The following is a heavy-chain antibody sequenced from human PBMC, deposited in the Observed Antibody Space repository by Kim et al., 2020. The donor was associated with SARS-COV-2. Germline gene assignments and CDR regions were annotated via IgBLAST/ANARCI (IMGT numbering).Heavy chain of an antibody. D-gene: IGHD5-18*01. J-gene: IGHJ4*02. Sequence: GGSLRLSCAASRFTFSSYEMNWVRQAPGKGLEWVSYISSSGSTIYYADSVKGRFTISRDNAKNSLYLQMNSLRAEDTAVYYCARVRGFTYGYYWGQGTLVTVSS. CDR3: ARVRGFTYGYY. V-gene: IGHV3-48*03. CDR2: ISSSGSTI. CDR1: RFTFSSYE.